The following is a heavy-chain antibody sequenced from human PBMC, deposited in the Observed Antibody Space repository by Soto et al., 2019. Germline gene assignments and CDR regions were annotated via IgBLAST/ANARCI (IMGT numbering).Heavy chain of an antibody. CDR3: ATLFGGSYFAY. CDR1: GYTFTSYG. J-gene: IGHJ4*02. Sequence: QVHLVQSGAEVKKPGASVKVSCKASGYTFTSYGINWVRQAPGQGLEWMGWIRGYSGNTEYAQKFQGRVTMTTDTSTSTAYMEVRSLRSDDTAVYYCATLFGGSYFAYWGQGILVAVSS. CDR2: IRGYSGNT. D-gene: IGHD1-26*01. V-gene: IGHV1-18*01.